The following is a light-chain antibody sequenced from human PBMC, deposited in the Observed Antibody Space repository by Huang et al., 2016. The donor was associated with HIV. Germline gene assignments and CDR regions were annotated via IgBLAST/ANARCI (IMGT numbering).Light chain of an antibody. Sequence: DIVMTQSPLSLPVTPGEPASISCRSSQSLLHSNGNNYVDWYLQKPGQSQQLLIYCGSNRASGVPDRVSGSGSGSHFTLKISRVEAEDVGVYYCMQALQTPRTFGQGTKVEIK. CDR2: CGS. V-gene: IGKV2-28*01. J-gene: IGKJ1*01. CDR1: QSLLHSNGNNY. CDR3: MQALQTPRT.